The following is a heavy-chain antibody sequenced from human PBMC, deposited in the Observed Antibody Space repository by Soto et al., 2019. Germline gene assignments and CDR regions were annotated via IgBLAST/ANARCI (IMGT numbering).Heavy chain of an antibody. CDR3: AREVLVWFGEFVEDYYYHGMDV. D-gene: IGHD3-10*01. J-gene: IGHJ6*02. CDR1: GFTLSSYW. Sequence: EVQVVESGGGLVQPGGSLRLSCAASGFTLSSYWMTWVRQAPGKGLEWVANIKEDGSETYYVDSVKGRFTISRDNAKNSLYLQLNSLRAEDTAVYYCAREVLVWFGEFVEDYYYHGMDVWGQGTTVTVSS. V-gene: IGHV3-7*05. CDR2: IKEDGSET.